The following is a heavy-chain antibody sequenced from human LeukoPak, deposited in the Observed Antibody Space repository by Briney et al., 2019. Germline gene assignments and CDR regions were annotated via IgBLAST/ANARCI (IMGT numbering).Heavy chain of an antibody. CDR1: GFTFSSYS. CDR3: AREVVGSGSYFGYYYYYMDV. CDR2: ISSSSSTI. Sequence: GGSLRLSCAASGFTFSSYSMNWVRQAPGKGLEWVSYISSSSSTIYYADSVKGRFTISRDNAKNSLYLQMNSLRAEDTAVYYCAREVVGSGSYFGYYYYYMDVWGKGTTVTVSS. J-gene: IGHJ6*03. V-gene: IGHV3-48*01. D-gene: IGHD1-26*01.